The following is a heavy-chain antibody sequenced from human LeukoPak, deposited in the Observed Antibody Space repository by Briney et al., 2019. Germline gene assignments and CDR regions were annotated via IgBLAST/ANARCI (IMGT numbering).Heavy chain of an antibody. CDR3: ARGVATINSHYFDY. Sequence: ASVKVSCKASGYTFTSYGISWVGQAPGQGLEWMGWISAYNGNTNYAQKLQGRVTMTTDTSTSTAYMELRSLRSDDTAVYYCARGVATINSHYFDYWGQGTLVTVSS. J-gene: IGHJ4*02. CDR2: ISAYNGNT. CDR1: GYTFTSYG. V-gene: IGHV1-18*04. D-gene: IGHD5-12*01.